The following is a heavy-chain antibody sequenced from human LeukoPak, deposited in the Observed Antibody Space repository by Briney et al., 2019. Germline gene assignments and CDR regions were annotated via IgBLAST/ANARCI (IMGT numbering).Heavy chain of an antibody. J-gene: IGHJ4*02. CDR2: IYYSGST. Sequence: SETLSLTCTVSGASISSGGYYWSWIRQHPGKGLEWIGYIYYSGSTYYNPSLKSRVTISVDTSKNQFSLKLSSVTAADTAVYYCARDLGGGNLFDYWGQGTLVTVSS. D-gene: IGHD4-23*01. V-gene: IGHV4-31*03. CDR3: ARDLGGGNLFDY. CDR1: GASISSGGYY.